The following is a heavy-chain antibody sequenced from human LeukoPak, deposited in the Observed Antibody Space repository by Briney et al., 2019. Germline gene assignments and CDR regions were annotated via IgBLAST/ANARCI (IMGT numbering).Heavy chain of an antibody. CDR1: GGTFSSYA. CDR2: IIPIFGTA. CDR3: ARLSRAALYYFDY. D-gene: IGHD6-6*01. J-gene: IGHJ4*02. V-gene: IGHV1-69*13. Sequence: SVKVSCKASGGTFSSYAISWVRQAPGQGLEWMGGIIPIFGTANYAQKFQGRVTITADESTSTAYMDLSSLISEDTAVYYCARLSRAALYYFDYWGQGTLVTVSS.